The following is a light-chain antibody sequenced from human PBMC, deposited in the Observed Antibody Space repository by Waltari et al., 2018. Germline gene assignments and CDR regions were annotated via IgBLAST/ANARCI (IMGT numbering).Light chain of an antibody. CDR1: PSNIGAGYD. V-gene: IGLV1-40*01. CDR2: GNT. J-gene: IGLJ2*01. Sequence: QSVLTPPPSVSGAPGQRVTIPCTGGPSNIGAGYDVHWYQQLPGTAPKLLIYGNTNRPSGVPDRFSGSKSGTSASLAIAGLQAEDEGDYYCQSSDGSLTLFGGGTRLTVL. CDR3: QSSDGSLTL.